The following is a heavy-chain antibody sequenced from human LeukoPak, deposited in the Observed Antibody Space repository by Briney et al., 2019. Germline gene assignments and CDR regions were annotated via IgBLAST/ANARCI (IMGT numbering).Heavy chain of an antibody. Sequence: GESLKISCKGSGYSFTSYWIGWVRQMPGKGLEWMGIIYPGDSDTRYSPSFQGQVTISADKSISTAYLQWSSLKASDTAMYYCARPPYHYDSSGYYLEYYFDYWGQGTLVTVSS. J-gene: IGHJ4*02. D-gene: IGHD3-22*01. V-gene: IGHV5-51*01. CDR2: IYPGDSDT. CDR1: GYSFTSYW. CDR3: ARPPYHYDSSGYYLEYYFDY.